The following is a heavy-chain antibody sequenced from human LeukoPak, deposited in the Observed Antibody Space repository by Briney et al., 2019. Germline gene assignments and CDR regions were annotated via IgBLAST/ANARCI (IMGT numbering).Heavy chain of an antibody. V-gene: IGHV4-31*03. CDR3: ARDSHSSSWYHYYYGMDV. J-gene: IGHJ6*02. CDR2: IYYSGST. CDR1: GGSISSGGYY. Sequence: SETLSLTCTVSGGSISSGGYYWSWIRQHPGKGLEWIGYIYYSGSTYYNPSLKSRVTISVDTSKNQFSLKLSSVTAVDTAVYYCARDSHSSSWYHYYYGMDVWGQGTTVTVSS. D-gene: IGHD6-13*01.